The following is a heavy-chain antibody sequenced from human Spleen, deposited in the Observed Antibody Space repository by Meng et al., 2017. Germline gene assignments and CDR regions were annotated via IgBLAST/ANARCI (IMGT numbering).Heavy chain of an antibody. CDR3: VKHSSDWSLDS. V-gene: IGHV1-3*01. J-gene: IGHJ4*02. CDR1: GYTFTSYD. Sequence: QVQLVQSGAEVKKPGASVKVSCKASGYTFTSYDMHWVRQAPGQRLEWMGWINAGNGNTKYSQKFQGRVTITRDTSASTAYMELRSLRSDDSALYYCVKHSSDWSLDSWGQGTLVTVSS. D-gene: IGHD6-19*01. CDR2: INAGNGNT.